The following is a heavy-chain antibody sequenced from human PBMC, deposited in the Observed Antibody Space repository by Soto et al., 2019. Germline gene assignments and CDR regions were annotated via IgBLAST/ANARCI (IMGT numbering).Heavy chain of an antibody. D-gene: IGHD2-2*01. CDR1: GGSINSYY. CDR2: IYTGGST. CDR3: AKGGEGCNSISCYNPRWLDP. V-gene: IGHV4-4*07. Sequence: SETLSLTCTVSGGSINSYYWSWIRQPAGKGLEWIGHIYTGGSTNYNPSLKSRVTMLGDTSKNQVSLKLSAVTAADTAVYYCAKGGEGCNSISCYNPRWLDPWGQG. J-gene: IGHJ5*02.